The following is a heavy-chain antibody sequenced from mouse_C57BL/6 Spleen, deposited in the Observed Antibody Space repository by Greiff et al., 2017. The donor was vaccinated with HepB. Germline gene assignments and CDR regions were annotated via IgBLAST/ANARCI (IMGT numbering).Heavy chain of an antibody. CDR1: GYTFTSYW. Sequence: QVQLQQPGAELVRPGTSVKLSCKASGYTFTSYWMHWVKQRPGQGLEWIGVIDPSDSYTNYNQKFKGKATLTVDTSSSTAYMQLSSLTSEDSAVYYCARKRPPYYFDYWGQGTTLTVSS. J-gene: IGHJ2*01. V-gene: IGHV1-59*01. CDR2: IDPSDSYT. CDR3: ARKRPPYYFDY.